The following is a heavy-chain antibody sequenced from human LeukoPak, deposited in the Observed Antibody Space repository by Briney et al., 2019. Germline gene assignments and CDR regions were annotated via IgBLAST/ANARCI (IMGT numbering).Heavy chain of an antibody. CDR2: ISGSGGNT. D-gene: IGHD4-11*01. CDR3: ANEYSKGDV. CDR1: GSTFSSYA. J-gene: IGHJ3*01. V-gene: IGHV3-23*01. Sequence: GGSLRLSCAASGSTFSSYAMSWVRQAPGKGLEWVSGISGSGGNTYYADSVKGRFTISRDNSKNTLYLQMNSLRAEDAAVYYCANEYSKGDVWGQGTMVTVSS.